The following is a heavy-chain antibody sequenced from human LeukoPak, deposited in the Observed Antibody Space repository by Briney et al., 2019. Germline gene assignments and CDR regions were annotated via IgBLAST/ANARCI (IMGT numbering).Heavy chain of an antibody. D-gene: IGHD6-13*01. CDR3: ARINRQQLVLDY. CDR2: IYTSGST. CDR1: GGSISSGSYY. V-gene: IGHV4-61*02. J-gene: IGHJ4*02. Sequence: SQTLSLTCTVSGGSISSGSYYWSWIRQPAGKGLEWIGRIYTSGSTYYNPSLKSRVTISVDTSKNQFSLKLSSVTAADTAVYYCARINRQQLVLDYWGQGTLVTVSS.